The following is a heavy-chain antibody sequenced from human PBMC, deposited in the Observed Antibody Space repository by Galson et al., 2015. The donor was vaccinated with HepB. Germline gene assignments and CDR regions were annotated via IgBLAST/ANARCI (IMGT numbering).Heavy chain of an antibody. J-gene: IGHJ4*02. D-gene: IGHD1-26*01. Sequence: SLRLSCAASGFTFSSYWMSWVRQAPGKGLEWVANIKQDGSEKYYVDSVKGRFTISRDNAKNSLYLQMNSLRAEDTAVYYCARTVGATWPGTPPEYYFDYWGQGTLVTVSS. CDR2: IKQDGSEK. CDR1: GFTFSSYW. CDR3: ARTVGATWPGTPPEYYFDY. V-gene: IGHV3-7*03.